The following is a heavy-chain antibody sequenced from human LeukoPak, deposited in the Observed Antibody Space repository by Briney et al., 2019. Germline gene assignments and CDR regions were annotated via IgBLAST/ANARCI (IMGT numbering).Heavy chain of an antibody. CDR2: ISSSSSSYI. CDR1: GFTFSSYS. J-gene: IGHJ5*02. D-gene: IGHD2-21*02. Sequence: PGGSLRLSCAASGFTFSSYSMNWVRQAPGKGLEWVSSISSSSSSYIYYADSVKGRFTISRDNAKNSLYLQMNSLRAEDTAVCYCARDSTGDENWFDPWGQGTLVTVSS. V-gene: IGHV3-21*01. CDR3: ARDSTGDENWFDP.